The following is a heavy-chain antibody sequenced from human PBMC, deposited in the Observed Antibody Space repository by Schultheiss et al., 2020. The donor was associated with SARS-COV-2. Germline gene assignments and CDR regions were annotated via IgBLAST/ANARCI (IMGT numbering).Heavy chain of an antibody. CDR2: ISTSTTI. J-gene: IGHJ4*02. CDR3: AREYSQPLLYRNFDY. Sequence: GGSLRLSCAASGFTFSSYAMSWVRQAPGKGLEWVSSISTSTTIYYADSVKGRFTISRDNAKNSLYLQMNSLRDEDTAVYYCAREYSQPLLYRNFDYWGQGTLVTVSS. D-gene: IGHD2-2*02. CDR1: GFTFSSYA. V-gene: IGHV3-69-1*01.